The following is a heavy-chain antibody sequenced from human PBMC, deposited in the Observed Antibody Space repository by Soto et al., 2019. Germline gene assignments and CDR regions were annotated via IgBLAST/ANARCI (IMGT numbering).Heavy chain of an antibody. V-gene: IGHV1-18*01. CDR1: GYTFTSYG. CDR3: ARPTYSYGTLRPPGYFQH. CDR2: ISAYNGNT. Sequence: QVQLVQSGAEVKKPGASVKVSCKASGYTFTSYGISWVRQAPGQGLEWMGWISAYNGNTNYAQKLQGRVTMTTDTSTPTXXMELRSLRSDDTAVYYCARPTYSYGTLRPPGYFQHWGQGTLVTVSS. J-gene: IGHJ1*01. D-gene: IGHD5-18*01.